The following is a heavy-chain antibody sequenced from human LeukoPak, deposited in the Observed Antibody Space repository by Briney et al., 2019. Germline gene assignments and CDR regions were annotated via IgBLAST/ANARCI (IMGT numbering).Heavy chain of an antibody. J-gene: IGHJ5*02. Sequence: SETLSLTCTVSGYSISSGYYWSWIRQPPGKGLEWIGEINHSGSTNYNPSLKSRVTISVDTSKNQFSLKLSSVTAADTAVYYCARGLRFLEWLFRGANWFDPWGQGTLVTVSS. CDR3: ARGLRFLEWLFRGANWFDP. V-gene: IGHV4-38-2*02. D-gene: IGHD3-3*01. CDR1: GYSISSGYY. CDR2: INHSGST.